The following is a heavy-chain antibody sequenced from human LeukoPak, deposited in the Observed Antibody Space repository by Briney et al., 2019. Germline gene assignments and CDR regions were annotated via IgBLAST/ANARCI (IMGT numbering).Heavy chain of an antibody. V-gene: IGHV4-4*07. D-gene: IGHD2-2*01. J-gene: IGHJ5*02. CDR2: IYTSGST. CDR3: ARDARYCSSTSCSLWFDP. Sequence: KGLEXXGRIYTSGSTNYNPSLKSRVTMSVDTSKNQFSLKLSSVTAADTAVYYCARDARYCSSTSCSLWFDPWGQGTLVTVSS.